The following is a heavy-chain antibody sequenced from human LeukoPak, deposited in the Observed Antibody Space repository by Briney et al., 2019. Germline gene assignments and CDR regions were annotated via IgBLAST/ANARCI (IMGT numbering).Heavy chain of an antibody. CDR1: GGSLSGFY. D-gene: IGHD6-13*01. Sequence: SETLSLTCALYGGSLSGFYWSWIRQPPGKGLEWIGEINHSGSTDYNPSLKSRVTISVDTSKNQLSLKLSSVTAADTAVYYCARGLTFYSSTPDWGQATLVTVYS. CDR3: ARGLTFYSSTPD. V-gene: IGHV4-34*01. J-gene: IGHJ4*02. CDR2: INHSGST.